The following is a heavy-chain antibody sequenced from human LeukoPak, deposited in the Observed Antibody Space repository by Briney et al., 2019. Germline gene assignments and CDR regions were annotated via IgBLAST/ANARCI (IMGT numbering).Heavy chain of an antibody. CDR3: ARESPQQLGSYFDY. J-gene: IGHJ4*02. CDR1: GGSFSGYY. V-gene: IGHV4-34*01. D-gene: IGHD6-13*01. Sequence: SETLSPTCAVYGGSFSGYYWSWIRQPPGKGLEWIGEINHSGSTYYNPSLKSRVTISVDTSKNQFSLKLSSVTAADTAVYYCARESPQQLGSYFDYWGQGTLVTVSS. CDR2: INHSGST.